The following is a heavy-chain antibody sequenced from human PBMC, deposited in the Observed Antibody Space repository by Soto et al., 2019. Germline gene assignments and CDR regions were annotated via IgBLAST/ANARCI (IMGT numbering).Heavy chain of an antibody. CDR2: ISWNSGSI. Sequence: EVQLVESGGGLVQPGRPLRLSCAASGFTFDDYAMHWVRQAPGKGLEWVSGISWNSGSIGYADSVKGRFTISRDNAKNSLYLQMNSLRAEDTALYYCAKVGELYYMDVWGKGTTVTVSS. D-gene: IGHD1-26*01. V-gene: IGHV3-9*01. J-gene: IGHJ6*03. CDR3: AKVGELYYMDV. CDR1: GFTFDDYA.